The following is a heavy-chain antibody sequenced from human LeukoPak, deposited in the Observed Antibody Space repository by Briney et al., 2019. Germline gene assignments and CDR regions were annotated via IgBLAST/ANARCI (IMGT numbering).Heavy chain of an antibody. CDR1: GYSFISYW. CDR2: IYPGDSDT. Sequence: GESLKISCKGSGYSFISYWIGWVRQMPGKGLEWMGIIYPGDSDTRYSPSFQGQVTISADKSISTAYLQWSSLKASDTAMYYCARRNYYDSRVPGDWFDPWGQGTLVTVSS. CDR3: ARRNYYDSRVPGDWFDP. D-gene: IGHD3-22*01. J-gene: IGHJ5*02. V-gene: IGHV5-51*01.